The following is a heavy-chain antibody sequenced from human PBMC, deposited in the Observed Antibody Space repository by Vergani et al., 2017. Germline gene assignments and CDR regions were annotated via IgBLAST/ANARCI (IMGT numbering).Heavy chain of an antibody. J-gene: IGHJ6*03. CDR2: IYYSGST. Sequence: QVQLQESGPGLVKPSETLSLTCTVSGGSISSYYWSWIRQPPGKGLEWIGYIYYSGSTNYNPSLKSRVTISVDTSKNQFSLKLSSVTAADTAVYYCARAPRYSPSDYYYYYMDVWGKGTTVTVSS. V-gene: IGHV4-59*01. CDR1: GGSISSYY. D-gene: IGHD4-11*01. CDR3: ARAPRYSPSDYYYYYMDV.